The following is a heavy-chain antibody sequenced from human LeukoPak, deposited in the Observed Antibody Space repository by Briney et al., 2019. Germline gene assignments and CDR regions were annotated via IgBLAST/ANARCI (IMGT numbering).Heavy chain of an antibody. CDR1: GFTFSSYW. CDR2: IKQDGSEK. CDR3: ARPLVPAARYYYYGMDV. J-gene: IGHJ6*02. D-gene: IGHD2-2*01. V-gene: IGHV3-7*01. Sequence: GGSLRLSCAASGFTFSSYWMSWVRQAPGKGLEWVANIKQDGSEKYYVDSVKGRFTISRDNAKNSLYLQTNSLRAEDTAVYYCARPLVPAARYYYYGMDVWGQGTTVTVSS.